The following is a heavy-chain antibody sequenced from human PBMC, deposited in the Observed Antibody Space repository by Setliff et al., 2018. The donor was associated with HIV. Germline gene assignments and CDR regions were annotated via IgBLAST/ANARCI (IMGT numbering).Heavy chain of an antibody. Sequence: ASVKVSCKASGYTFTSYGISWVRQAPGQGLEWMGWISAYNGNTNYAQTLQGRVTMTTDTSTSTAYMELRSLRSEDTAVYYCARVFSGISGWFLFDYWGQGTLVTVSS. V-gene: IGHV1-18*04. J-gene: IGHJ4*02. CDR2: ISAYNGNT. D-gene: IGHD6-19*01. CDR1: GYTFTSYG. CDR3: ARVFSGISGWFLFDY.